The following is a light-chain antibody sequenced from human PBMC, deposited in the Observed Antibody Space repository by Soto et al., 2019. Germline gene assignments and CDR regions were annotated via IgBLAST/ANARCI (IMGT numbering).Light chain of an antibody. CDR2: GRS. CDR3: QQYGAQPYY. V-gene: IGKV3-20*01. CDR1: QSVSSSY. J-gene: IGKJ2*01. Sequence: EVVLTQSPGMLSLSPGERATLSCRASQSVSSSYLGWYHQRPGQAPRLLMYGRSRRATGIPDRFSGSGSGTVFTLIISRLEPEDFAVYYCQQYGAQPYYFGQGTKLEIK.